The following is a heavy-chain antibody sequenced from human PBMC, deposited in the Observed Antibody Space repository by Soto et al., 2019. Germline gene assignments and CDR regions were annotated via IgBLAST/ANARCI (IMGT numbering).Heavy chain of an antibody. CDR3: AKARHSTSWYGVEADF. J-gene: IGHJ4*02. V-gene: IGHV3-30*09. Sequence: QVQLVESGGGVVQPGRSLRLSCAASGFIFSDYAMHWVRQAPGKGLEWVAVISYGGDNKYYADSVRGRFAISRDNLKNTLYLQMNSLNPEDTAVYHCAKARHSTSWYGVEADFWGQGTQVTVSS. D-gene: IGHD6-13*01. CDR1: GFIFSDYA. CDR2: ISYGGDNK.